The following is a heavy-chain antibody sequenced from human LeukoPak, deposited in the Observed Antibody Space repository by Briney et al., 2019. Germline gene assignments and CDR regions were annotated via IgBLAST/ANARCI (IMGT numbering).Heavy chain of an antibody. CDR2: INPNSGGT. Sequence: ASVKVSCKASGYTFTGYYMHWVRQAPGQGLEWMGWINPNSGGTNYAQKFQGWVTMTRDTSISTAYMVLSSLRSEDTAIYYCASDPPYTSSSAWWGQGTLVTVSS. D-gene: IGHD2-2*01. CDR1: GYTFTGYY. CDR3: ASDPPYTSSSAW. J-gene: IGHJ4*02. V-gene: IGHV1-2*04.